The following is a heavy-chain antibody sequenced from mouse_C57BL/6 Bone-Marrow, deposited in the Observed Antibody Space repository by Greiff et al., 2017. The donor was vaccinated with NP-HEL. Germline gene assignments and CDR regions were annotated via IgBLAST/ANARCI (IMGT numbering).Heavy chain of an antibody. CDR3: AREVDY. CDR1: GYTFTSYW. V-gene: IGHV1-55*01. Sequence: QVQLQQPGAELVKPGASVKMSCKASGYTFTSYWITWVKQRPGQGLEWIGDIYPGSGSTNYNEKFKSKATLTVDTSSSTACMKRSSLTSEDSAVYYCAREVDYWGQGTTLAVSS. J-gene: IGHJ2*01. CDR2: IYPGSGST.